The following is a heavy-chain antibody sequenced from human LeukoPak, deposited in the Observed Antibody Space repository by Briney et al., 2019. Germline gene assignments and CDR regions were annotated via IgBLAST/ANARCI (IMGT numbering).Heavy chain of an antibody. J-gene: IGHJ4*02. V-gene: IGHV3-21*01. CDR3: ASMVRGVIFSYYFDY. CDR1: GFTFSSYS. CDR2: ISSSSSYI. Sequence: GGSLRLSCAASGFTFSSYSMNWVRQAPGKGLEWVSSISSSSSYIYYADSVKGRFTISRDNAKNSLYLQMNSLRAEDTAVYYCASMVRGVIFSYYFDYWGQGTLVTVSS. D-gene: IGHD3-10*01.